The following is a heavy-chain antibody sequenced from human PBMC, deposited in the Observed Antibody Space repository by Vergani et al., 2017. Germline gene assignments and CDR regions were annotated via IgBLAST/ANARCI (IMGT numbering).Heavy chain of an antibody. CDR1: GGSISSYY. CDR3: ARDREQQLARYWFDP. Sequence: QVQLQQWGAGLLKPSETLSLTCTVSGGSISSYYWSWIRQPPGKGLEWIGYIYYSGSTNYNPSLKSRVTISVDTSKNQFSLKLSSVTAADTAVYYCARDREQQLARYWFDPWGQGTLVTVSS. V-gene: IGHV4-59*01. D-gene: IGHD6-13*01. CDR2: IYYSGST. J-gene: IGHJ5*02.